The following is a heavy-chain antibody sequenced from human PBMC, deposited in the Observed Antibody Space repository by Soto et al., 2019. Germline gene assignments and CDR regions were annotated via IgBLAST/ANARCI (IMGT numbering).Heavy chain of an antibody. V-gene: IGHV1-2*02. Sequence: ASVKVSCKASGYTFTTYYIHWVRQAPGQGLEWMGWVNPNNGGTKSAQKFQGRVNMTRDTSTNTAYMELSSLRSDDTAIYFCARGSLVIQICFDPFEHWGQGTQVTVSS. CDR1: GYTFTTYY. CDR3: ARGSLVIQICFDPFEH. CDR2: VNPNNGGT. J-gene: IGHJ4*02. D-gene: IGHD3-9*01.